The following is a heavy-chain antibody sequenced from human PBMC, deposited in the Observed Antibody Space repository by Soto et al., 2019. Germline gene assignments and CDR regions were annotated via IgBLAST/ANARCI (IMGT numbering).Heavy chain of an antibody. CDR2: ISSNGGST. CDR3: VMGLGHYDILTGYS. D-gene: IGHD3-9*01. CDR1: GFTFSSYA. V-gene: IGHV3-64D*06. Sequence: PGGSLRLSCSASGFTFSSYAMHWVRQAPGKGLEYVSAISSNGGSTYYADSVKGRFTISRDNSKNTLYLQMSSLRAEDTAVYYCVMGLGHYDILTGYSWGQGTLVTVSS. J-gene: IGHJ5*02.